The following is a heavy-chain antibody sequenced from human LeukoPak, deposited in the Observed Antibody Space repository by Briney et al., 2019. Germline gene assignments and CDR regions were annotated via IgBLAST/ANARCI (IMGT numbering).Heavy chain of an antibody. CDR2: IKQDGSEK. CDR1: GFTFSSYW. J-gene: IGHJ4*02. CDR3: ARDENYGDYGLIGY. D-gene: IGHD4-17*01. V-gene: IGHV3-7*01. Sequence: AGGSLRLSCAASGFTFSSYWMSWVRQAPGKGLEWVANIKQDGSEKYYVDSVKGRFTISRDNAKNSLYLQMNSLRAEDTAVYYCARDENYGDYGLIGYWGQGTLVTVSS.